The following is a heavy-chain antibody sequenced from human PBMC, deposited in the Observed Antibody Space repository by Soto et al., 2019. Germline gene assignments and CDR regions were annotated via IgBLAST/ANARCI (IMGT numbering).Heavy chain of an antibody. Sequence: ASVKVSCKASGYSFTAFSLHWVRQAPGQGLEWMGWVNTNNGDTSYAQNIQDRVTMTRDTAISTAFMELTGLTSDDTAVYFCARPTLARELDYWGQGTVVTVSS. J-gene: IGHJ4*02. CDR2: VNTNNGDT. V-gene: IGHV1-2*02. CDR3: ARPTLARELDY. CDR1: GYSFTAFS. D-gene: IGHD6-6*01.